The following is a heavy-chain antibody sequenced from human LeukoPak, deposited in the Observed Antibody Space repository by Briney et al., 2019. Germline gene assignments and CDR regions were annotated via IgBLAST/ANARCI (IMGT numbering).Heavy chain of an antibody. Sequence: PGGSLRLSCAASGFTFSNYWMTWVRQAPGKGLEWVANIKQDGRERYYVDSVKGRFTISRDNSKNTLYLQMNSLRAEDTAVYYCARAYSSSWYTDPYYYYYGMDVWGQGTTVTVSS. CDR1: GFTFSNYW. D-gene: IGHD6-13*01. CDR2: IKQDGRER. CDR3: ARAYSSSWYTDPYYYYYGMDV. V-gene: IGHV3-7*03. J-gene: IGHJ6*02.